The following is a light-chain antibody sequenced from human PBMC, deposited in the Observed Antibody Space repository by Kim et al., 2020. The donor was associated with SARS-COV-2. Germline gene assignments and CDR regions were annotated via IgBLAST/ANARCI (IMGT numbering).Light chain of an antibody. CDR1: QSISTY. J-gene: IGKJ4*01. CDR3: QQSDSTPLT. CDR2: AAS. V-gene: IGKV1-39*01. Sequence: ASVGDRVTITCRASQSISTYLNWYQQKPGKAPKLLIYAASTLQSGVPSRFSGSGSGTDFTLTISSLQPEDFAAYYCQQSDSTPLTFGGGTKVDIK.